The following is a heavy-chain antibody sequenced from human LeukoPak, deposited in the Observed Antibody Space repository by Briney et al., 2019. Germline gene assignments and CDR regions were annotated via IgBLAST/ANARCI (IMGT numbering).Heavy chain of an antibody. Sequence: GGSLRLSCASSGFTFDDYAMHWVRQAPGKGPEWGSYVTANGDGTYYADSVKGRFVISRDNSKNSLYLQMNILRPEDTALYYCAKILNPHAFDIWGQGTMVSVS. CDR1: GFTFDDYA. V-gene: IGHV3-43*02. J-gene: IGHJ3*02. CDR2: VTANGDGT. D-gene: IGHD1-14*01. CDR3: AKILNPHAFDI.